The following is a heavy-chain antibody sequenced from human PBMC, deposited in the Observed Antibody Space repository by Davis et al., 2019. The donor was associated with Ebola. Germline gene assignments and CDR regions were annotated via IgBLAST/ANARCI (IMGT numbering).Heavy chain of an antibody. Sequence: HSQTLSLTCAISGDSVSTNSGAWSWIRQSPSRGLEWLGRTYYNSKWYNDYAASVRSRININPDTSKNQVSLQLNSVTPEDTAVYYCARGWLRGYLDYWGQGILVTVSS. V-gene: IGHV6-1*01. J-gene: IGHJ4*02. CDR1: GDSVSTNSGA. D-gene: IGHD5-12*01. CDR3: ARGWLRGYLDY. CDR2: TYYNSKWYN.